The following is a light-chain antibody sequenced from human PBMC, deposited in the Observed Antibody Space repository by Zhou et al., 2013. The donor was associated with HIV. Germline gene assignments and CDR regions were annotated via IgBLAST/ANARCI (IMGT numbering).Light chain of an antibody. J-gene: IGKJ1*01. CDR3: QKYNSAPRT. Sequence: EIVLTQSPGTLSLSPGERATLSCRASQSVGSSYLAWYQQKPGQAPRLLIYDASTLQSGVPSRFSGSGSGTDFTLTISSLQPEDVATYYCQKYNSAPRTFGQGTKVEIK. CDR2: DAS. CDR1: QSVGSSY. V-gene: IGKV3-20*01.